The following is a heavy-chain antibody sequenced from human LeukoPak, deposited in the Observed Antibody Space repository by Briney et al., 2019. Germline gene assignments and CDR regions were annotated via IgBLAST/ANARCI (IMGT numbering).Heavy chain of an antibody. CDR1: GGSISSSSYY. CDR3: ARHRMYYYDSSGRGVADAFDI. Sequence: SETLSLTCTVSGGSISSSSYYWGWIRQPPGKGLEWIGSVYYSGSTYYNPSLKSRVTISVDTSKNQFSLKLSSVTAADTAVYYCARHRMYYYDSSGRGVADAFDIWGQGTMVTVSS. D-gene: IGHD3-22*01. J-gene: IGHJ3*02. V-gene: IGHV4-39*01. CDR2: VYYSGST.